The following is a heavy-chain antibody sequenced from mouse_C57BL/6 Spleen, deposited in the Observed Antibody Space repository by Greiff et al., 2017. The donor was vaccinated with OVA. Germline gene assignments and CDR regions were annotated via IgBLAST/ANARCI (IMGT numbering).Heavy chain of an antibody. D-gene: IGHD2-3*01. J-gene: IGHJ4*01. V-gene: IGHV1-64*01. CDR3: ARSGSYDCYPYYALDY. CDR2: IHPNSGST. Sequence: QVQLQQPGAELVKPGASVKLSCKASGYTFTSYWMHWVKQRPGQGLEWIGMIHPNSGSTNYNEKFKSKATLTVDKSSSTAYMQLSSLTSEDSAVYYCARSGSYDCYPYYALDYWGQGTSVTVSS. CDR1: GYTFTSYW.